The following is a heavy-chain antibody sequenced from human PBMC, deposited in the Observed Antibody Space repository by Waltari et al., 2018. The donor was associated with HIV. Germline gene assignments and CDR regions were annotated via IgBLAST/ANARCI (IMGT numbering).Heavy chain of an antibody. V-gene: IGHV4-39*01. J-gene: IGHJ6*02. CDR1: GDSISSADYY. Sequence: QLQLQESVPGLVKPSETLSLTCTVSGDSISSADYYCGWFRHPPGQEREWIGTIFDSGSTYHTPDLRSRLAISVDTSKTRCSLKLTSVTAADTAVYYCARNNTSYDFWSGSDYFYYYDGMDVWGQGTTVTVAS. D-gene: IGHD3-3*01. CDR2: IFDSGST. CDR3: ARNNTSYDFWSGSDYFYYYDGMDV.